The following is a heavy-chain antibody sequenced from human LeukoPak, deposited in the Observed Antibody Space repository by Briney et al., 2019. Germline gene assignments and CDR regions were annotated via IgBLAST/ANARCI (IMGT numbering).Heavy chain of an antibody. V-gene: IGHV3-43*02. Sequence: GGSLRLSCAASGFTFDDYAIHWVRQAPGRGLDWVSLISGDGDSTYYADSVKGRFTISRDNSKNSLYLQMNSLRTEDTALYYCAKGNVRRAFDIWGQGTMVTVSS. J-gene: IGHJ3*02. CDR1: GFTFDDYA. CDR3: AKGNVRRAFDI. CDR2: ISGDGDST.